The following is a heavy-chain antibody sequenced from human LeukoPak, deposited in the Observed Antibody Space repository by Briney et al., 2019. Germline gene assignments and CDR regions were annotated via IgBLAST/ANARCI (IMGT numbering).Heavy chain of an antibody. Sequence: PSETLSLTCAVSGGSISTTNWWSWVRQPPVTGLEWIGEIYHSGSTNYSPSLKSRVTISLDKSKNQFSLRLTSVTAADTAVYYCARARPRDYYYYMDVWGKGTTVTVSS. CDR3: ARARPRDYYYYMDV. V-gene: IGHV4-4*02. CDR1: GGSISTTNW. J-gene: IGHJ6*03. CDR2: IYHSGST.